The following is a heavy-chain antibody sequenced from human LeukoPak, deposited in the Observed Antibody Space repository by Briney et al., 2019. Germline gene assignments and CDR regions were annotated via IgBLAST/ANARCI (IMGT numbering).Heavy chain of an antibody. J-gene: IGHJ4*02. V-gene: IGHV1-2*02. D-gene: IGHD3-22*01. CDR2: INPNSGGT. CDR3: ARAWDYYDSSGYYSDY. Sequence: ASVKVSCKASGYTFTGYYMHWVRQAPGQGLEWMGWINPNSGGTNYAQKFQGRVTMTRDTSISTAYMELSRLRSDDTAVYYCARAWDYYDSSGYYSDYWGQGTLVTVSS. CDR1: GYTFTGYY.